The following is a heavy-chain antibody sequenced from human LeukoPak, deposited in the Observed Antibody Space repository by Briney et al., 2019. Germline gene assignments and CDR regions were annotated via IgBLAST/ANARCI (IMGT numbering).Heavy chain of an antibody. V-gene: IGHV3-23*01. CDR1: GFTFTNHA. CDR2: EGSAGGT. J-gene: IGHJ3*02. Sequence: GGSLRLSCAASGFTFTNHAVSWVRQAPGKVLEWVSAEGSAGGTYYADSVEGRFTISRDNSGKTMSLQMNRLRVEDTALYYCASRTWVGAGYYAFDIWGQGTMVTVSS. D-gene: IGHD1-26*01. CDR3: ASRTWVGAGYYAFDI.